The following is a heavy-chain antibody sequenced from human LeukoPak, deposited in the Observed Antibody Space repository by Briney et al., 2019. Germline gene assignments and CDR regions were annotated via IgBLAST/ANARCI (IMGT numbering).Heavy chain of an antibody. V-gene: IGHV4-34*01. D-gene: IGHD3-22*01. J-gene: IGHJ6*02. CDR3: ARVDYYDSSGSTSPYYYYGMDV. CDR2: INHSGST. CDR1: GGSFSGYY. Sequence: PSETLSLTCAVYGGSFSGYYWSWIRQPPGKGLEWIGEINHSGSTNYNPSLKSRVTISVDTSKNQFSLKLSSVTAADTAVYYCARVDYYDSSGSTSPYYYYGMDVWGQGTTVTVSS.